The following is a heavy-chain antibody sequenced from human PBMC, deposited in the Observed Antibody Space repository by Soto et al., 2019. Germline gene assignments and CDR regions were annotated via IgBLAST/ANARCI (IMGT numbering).Heavy chain of an antibody. CDR1: GYTFTGYY. V-gene: IGHV1-2*04. D-gene: IGHD3-16*02. Sequence: ASVKVSCKASGYTFTGYYMHWVRQAPGQGLEWMGWINPNSGGTNYAQKFQGWVTMTRDTSISTAYMELSRLRSDDTAVYYCARDNGVPEFGGVIVTYYFDYWGQGNLVTVSS. CDR3: ARDNGVPEFGGVIVTYYFDY. CDR2: INPNSGGT. J-gene: IGHJ4*02.